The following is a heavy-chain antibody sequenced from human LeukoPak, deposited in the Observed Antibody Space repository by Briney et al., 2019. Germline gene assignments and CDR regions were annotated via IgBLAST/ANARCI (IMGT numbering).Heavy chain of an antibody. Sequence: GSLRLSCAASGFTFDDYGMSWVRQAPGKGLEWVSGINWNGGSTGYADSVKGRFTISRDNAKNSLYLQMNSLRAEDTALYYCARDRRYCSSTSCYGAFDIWGQGTMVTVSS. J-gene: IGHJ3*02. V-gene: IGHV3-20*04. D-gene: IGHD2-2*01. CDR1: GFTFDDYG. CDR2: INWNGGST. CDR3: ARDRRYCSSTSCYGAFDI.